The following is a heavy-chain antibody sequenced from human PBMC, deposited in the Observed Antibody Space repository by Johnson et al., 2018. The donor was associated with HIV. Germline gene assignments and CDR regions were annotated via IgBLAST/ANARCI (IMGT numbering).Heavy chain of an antibody. CDR3: VRAQFLEWLFFDAFDI. Sequence: QVQLLESGGGVVQPGRSLRLSCAASGFTFSSNAMHWVRQAPGKGLVRVVVISYAGSNKSYADSVKGRFTISRDNSKNTLYLQMNSLRAEDTALYYCVRAQFLEWLFFDAFDIWGQGTVGTVSS. V-gene: IGHV3-30-3*01. J-gene: IGHJ3*02. D-gene: IGHD3-3*01. CDR1: GFTFSSNA. CDR2: ISYAGSNK.